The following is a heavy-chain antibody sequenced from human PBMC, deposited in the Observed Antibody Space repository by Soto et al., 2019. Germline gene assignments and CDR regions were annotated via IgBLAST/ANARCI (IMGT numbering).Heavy chain of an antibody. D-gene: IGHD3-22*01. Sequence: QVQLQESGPGLVKPSQTLSLTCTVSGGSISSGDYYWSWIRQPPGKGLEWIGYIYYSGSTYYNPSLKRRVTISVDTSKNQFSLKLSSVTAADTAVYYCAREEGDYYDSSGYQSAFDIWGQGTMVTVSS. CDR2: IYYSGST. J-gene: IGHJ3*02. V-gene: IGHV4-30-4*01. CDR1: GGSISSGDYY. CDR3: AREEGDYYDSSGYQSAFDI.